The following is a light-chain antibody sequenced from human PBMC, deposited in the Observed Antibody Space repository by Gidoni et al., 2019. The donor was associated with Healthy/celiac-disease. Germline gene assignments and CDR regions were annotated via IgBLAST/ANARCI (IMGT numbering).Light chain of an antibody. V-gene: IGKV3-20*01. CDR2: GAS. CDR1: QSVSSSY. Sequence: EIVFTQSPGTLSLSPGERATLPCRASQSVSSSYLAWYQQTPGQAPRLLIYGASSRATGIPDRFSGSGSGTDFTLTSSRLEPEDFAVYYCQQYGSSPPYTFGQGTKLEIK. J-gene: IGKJ2*01. CDR3: QQYGSSPPYT.